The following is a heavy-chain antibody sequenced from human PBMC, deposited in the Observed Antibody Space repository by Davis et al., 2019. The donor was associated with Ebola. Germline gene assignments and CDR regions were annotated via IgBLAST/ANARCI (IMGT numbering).Heavy chain of an antibody. CDR2: IGPSGSI. CDR3: ARERKGDGYAGCDY. D-gene: IGHD5-24*01. J-gene: IGHJ4*02. V-gene: IGHV4-59*11. Sequence: PSETLSLTCTVSGDSIRSHYWTWVRQPPGKGLEWIAYIGPSGSINYNPSLKSRVTMSVDTSKNQISLQLTSVTAADTAVYYCARERKGDGYAGCDYWGQGTLVTVSS. CDR1: GDSIRSHY.